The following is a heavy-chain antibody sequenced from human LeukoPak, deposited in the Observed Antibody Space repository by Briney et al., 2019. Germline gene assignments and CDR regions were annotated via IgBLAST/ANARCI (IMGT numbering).Heavy chain of an antibody. V-gene: IGHV3-53*01. CDR2: IFSGGTT. D-gene: IGHD3-10*01. Sequence: GESLRLSCAASGFTVSSFYMNWVRQAPGKGLEWVSGIFSGGTTYYADSVKGRLSISRDNSENTLYLQMNSLRAEDTALYHCARDPGPRAMGYYGSGSYYNVGWFDPWGQGTLVTVSS. CDR3: ARDPGPRAMGYYGSGSYYNVGWFDP. CDR1: GFTVSSFY. J-gene: IGHJ5*02.